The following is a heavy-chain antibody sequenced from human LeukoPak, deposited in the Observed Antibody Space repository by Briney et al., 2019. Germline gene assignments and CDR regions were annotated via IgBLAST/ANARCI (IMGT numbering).Heavy chain of an antibody. CDR3: AREENCSGGSCYYY. Sequence: GASVKVSCKCSGFTFTGYFIHWVRQAPGQGLEWMGRINPNSGGTSYAQKFQGRVTMTRDTSISTAYMELSRLTSDDTAVYYCAREENCSGGSCYYYWGQGTLVTVSS. J-gene: IGHJ4*02. CDR1: GFTFTGYF. D-gene: IGHD2-15*01. CDR2: INPNSGGT. V-gene: IGHV1-2*06.